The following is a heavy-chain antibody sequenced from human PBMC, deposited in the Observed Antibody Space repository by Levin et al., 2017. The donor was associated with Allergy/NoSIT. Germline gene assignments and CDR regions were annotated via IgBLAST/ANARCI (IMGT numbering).Heavy chain of an antibody. CDR1: GGSIGSHY. V-gene: IGHV4-59*11. Sequence: SETLSLTCTVSGGSIGSHYWSWIRQPPGKGLEWIGHLYYSGSSDYNPSLKSRVTISVDMSTNQFSLNLNSVTAADTAIYYCARDGNLRGYHYAMDVWGQGTTVTVSS. D-gene: IGHD1-14*01. J-gene: IGHJ6*02. CDR2: LYYSGSS. CDR3: ARDGNLRGYHYAMDV.